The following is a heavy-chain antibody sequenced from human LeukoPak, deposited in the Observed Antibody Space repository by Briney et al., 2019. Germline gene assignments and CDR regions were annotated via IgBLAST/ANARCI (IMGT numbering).Heavy chain of an antibody. CDR1: GFTFSRYW. Sequence: PGGSLRLSCAASGFTFSRYWMHWVGQAPGKGLMWVSRISPDGSTTLYADSVKGRFTISRDNSENTLYLQMNSLRAEDTAVYYCARDRTNFVDYWGQGTLVTVSS. V-gene: IGHV3-74*03. J-gene: IGHJ4*02. CDR3: ARDRTNFVDY. D-gene: IGHD3-9*01. CDR2: ISPDGSTT.